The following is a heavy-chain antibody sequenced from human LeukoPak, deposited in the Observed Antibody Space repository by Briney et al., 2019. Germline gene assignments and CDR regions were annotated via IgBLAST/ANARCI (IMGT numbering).Heavy chain of an antibody. J-gene: IGHJ4*02. CDR2: IYPGDSDT. CDR1: GYSFTSYW. Sequence: GESLKISCKGSGYSFTSYWIGWVRQMPGKGLEWMGIIYPGDSDTRYSPSFQGQVTISADKSISTAYLQWSSLKASDTAMCYCARSLNYDILTGYPFDYWGQGTLVTVSS. V-gene: IGHV5-51*01. D-gene: IGHD3-9*01. CDR3: ARSLNYDILTGYPFDY.